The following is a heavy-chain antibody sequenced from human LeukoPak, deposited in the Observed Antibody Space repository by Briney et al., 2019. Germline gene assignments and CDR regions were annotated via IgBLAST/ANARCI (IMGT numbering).Heavy chain of an antibody. V-gene: IGHV1-2*02. J-gene: IGHJ4*02. Sequence: GASLKVSCKASGYTFTGYYLYWVRQAPGQGLEWMGWINPNSGVTNYAQNFQGRVTMTRDTSISTGYMELSRLRSDDTALYYCARAVAGIDYWGQGTLVTVSS. CDR2: INPNSGVT. CDR3: ARAVAGIDY. CDR1: GYTFTGYY. D-gene: IGHD6-19*01.